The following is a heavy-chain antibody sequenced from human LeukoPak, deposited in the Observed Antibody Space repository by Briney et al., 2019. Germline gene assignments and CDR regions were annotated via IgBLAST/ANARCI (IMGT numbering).Heavy chain of an antibody. D-gene: IGHD4-17*01. CDR1: GGSISTSSYY. V-gene: IGHV4-39*07. CDR2: IYHSGST. CDR3: ARERVNTVTIPFDY. Sequence: PSETLSLTCTVSGGSISTSSYYWGCIRQPPGKGQEWIGSIYHSGSTNYNPSLKSRVTISVDKSKNQFSLKLSSVTAADTAVYYCARERVNTVTIPFDYWGQGTLATVSS. J-gene: IGHJ4*02.